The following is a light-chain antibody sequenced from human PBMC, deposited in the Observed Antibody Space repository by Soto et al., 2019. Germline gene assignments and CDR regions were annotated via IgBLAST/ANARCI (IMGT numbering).Light chain of an antibody. CDR2: AAS. V-gene: IGKV1-8*01. J-gene: IGKJ4*01. Sequence: CIDDRVSLTSRESQGISSYLAWYQQKPGKDPKLLIYAASTLQSGVPSRFSGSGSGTDFTLICSCLQSEDSATYSSSLPPSQPLGFAGGTKVDI. CDR1: QGISSY. CDR3: SLPPSQPLG.